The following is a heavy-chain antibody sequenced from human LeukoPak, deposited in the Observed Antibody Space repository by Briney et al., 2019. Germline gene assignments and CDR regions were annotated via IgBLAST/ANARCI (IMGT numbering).Heavy chain of an antibody. CDR1: GGSFSGYY. Sequence: SETLSLTCAVYGGSFSGYYWSWIRQPPGKGLEWIGEINHSGSTNYNPSLKSRVTISVDTSKNQFSLKLSSVTAADTAVYYCARGFKSYSSSYLRPYNWFDPWGQGTLVTVSS. CDR2: INHSGST. CDR3: ARGFKSYSSSYLRPYNWFDP. J-gene: IGHJ5*02. V-gene: IGHV4-34*01. D-gene: IGHD6-13*01.